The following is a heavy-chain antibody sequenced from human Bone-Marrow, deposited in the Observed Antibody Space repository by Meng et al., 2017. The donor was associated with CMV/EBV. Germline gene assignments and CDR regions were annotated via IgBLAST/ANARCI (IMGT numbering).Heavy chain of an antibody. J-gene: IGHJ4*02. CDR1: GFTFSSND. CDR3: AKYCSSTSCHMEFDY. V-gene: IGHV3-13*01. Sequence: ETLSLTCAASGFTFSSNDMHWVRQTTGKGLEWVSAIGTAGDTYYPGSVKGRFTISRDNSKNTLYLQMNSLRAEDTAVYYCAKYCSSTSCHMEFDYWGQGTLVTVSS. D-gene: IGHD2-2*01. CDR2: IGTAGDT.